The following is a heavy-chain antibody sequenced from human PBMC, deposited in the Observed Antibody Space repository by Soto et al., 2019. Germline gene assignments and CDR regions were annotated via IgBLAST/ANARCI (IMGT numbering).Heavy chain of an antibody. CDR1: GFTFSSYG. CDR2: IWYDGSNK. J-gene: IGHJ6*02. CDR3: ARGGFNYCSSNSCYSTLYYYYGMDV. Sequence: PGGSLRLSCAASGFTFSSYGMHWVRQAPGKGLEWVAVIWYDGSNKYYADSVKGRFTISRDNSKNTLYLQMNSLRAEDTAVYYCARGGFNYCSSNSCYSTLYYYYGMDVWGQGTTVTVYS. V-gene: IGHV3-33*01. D-gene: IGHD2-2*01.